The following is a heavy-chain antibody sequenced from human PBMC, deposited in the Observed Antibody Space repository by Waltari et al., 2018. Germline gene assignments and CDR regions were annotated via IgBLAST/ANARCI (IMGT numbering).Heavy chain of an antibody. Sequence: VQLVESGGGLVQPGGSLRLSCAASGFTFSSYAMSWVRQAPGKGLEWIGYIYYSGSTNSNPPLKSRVTISVDTSKNQFSRKLSSVTAADTAVYYCARDQDGDYGYYYYGMDVWGQGTTVTVSS. J-gene: IGHJ6*02. CDR3: ARDQDGDYGYYYYGMDV. CDR2: IYYSGST. CDR1: GFTFSSYA. V-gene: IGHV4-59*01. D-gene: IGHD4-17*01.